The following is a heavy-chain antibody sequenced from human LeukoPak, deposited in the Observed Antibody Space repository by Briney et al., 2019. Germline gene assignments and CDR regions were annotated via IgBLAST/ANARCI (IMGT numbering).Heavy chain of an antibody. CDR3: ARDRIAWGSGGLAWFDP. CDR2: IKQDGSEK. D-gene: IGHD3-10*01. CDR1: GFTFSSYW. V-gene: IGHV3-7*01. J-gene: IGHJ5*02. Sequence: GGSLRLSCAASGFTFSSYWMSWVRQAPGKGLEWVANIKQDGSEKYYVDSVKGRFTISRDNAKNSLYLQMNSLRAEDTAVYYCARDRIAWGSGGLAWFDPWGQGTLVTVSS.